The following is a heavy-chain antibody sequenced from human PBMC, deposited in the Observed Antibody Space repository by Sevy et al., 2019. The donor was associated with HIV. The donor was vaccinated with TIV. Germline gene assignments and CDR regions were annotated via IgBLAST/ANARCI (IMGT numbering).Heavy chain of an antibody. CDR2: INPSNGDT. CDR1: GYSITVYY. D-gene: IGHD3-10*01. CDR3: ALLETAFDY. J-gene: IGHJ4*02. V-gene: IGHV1-2*02. Sequence: ASVNVSCKASGYSITVYYVHWVRQVPGQGLEYMGWINPSNGDTKKPQKFQGRVTMTRDTSMNIVFMELNWLTSDDTAVYYCALLETAFDYWGQGTQVTVSS.